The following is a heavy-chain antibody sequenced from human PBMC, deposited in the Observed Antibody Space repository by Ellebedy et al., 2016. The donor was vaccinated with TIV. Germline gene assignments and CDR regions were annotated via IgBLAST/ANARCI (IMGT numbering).Heavy chain of an antibody. J-gene: IGHJ5*02. CDR1: CFTFSSYA. Sequence: GESLKISXAASCFTFSSYAMSWVRQAPGKGLEWVSAISGSGGSTYYADSVKGRFTISRDNSKNTLYLQMNSLRAEDTAVYYCAKHHYSDSSWFDPWGQGTLVTVSS. CDR2: ISGSGGST. CDR3: AKHHYSDSSWFDP. V-gene: IGHV3-23*01. D-gene: IGHD3-22*01.